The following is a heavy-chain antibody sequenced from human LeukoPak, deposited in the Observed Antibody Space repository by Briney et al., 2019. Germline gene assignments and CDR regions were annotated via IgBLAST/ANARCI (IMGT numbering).Heavy chain of an antibody. J-gene: IGHJ4*02. Sequence: GGSLRLSCAASGFTFSSYVMSWVRQAPGKGLEWVSAISGSGGSTYYADSVKGRFTISRDNFKNTLYLQMNSLRAEDTAVYYCAKEPLRGYSYGYEDDYWGQGTLVTVSS. V-gene: IGHV3-23*01. CDR2: ISGSGGST. D-gene: IGHD5-18*01. CDR3: AKEPLRGYSYGYEDDY. CDR1: GFTFSSYV.